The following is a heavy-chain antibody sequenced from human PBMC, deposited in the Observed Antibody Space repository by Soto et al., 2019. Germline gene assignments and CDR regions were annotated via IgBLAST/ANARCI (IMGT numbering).Heavy chain of an antibody. V-gene: IGHV5-51*01. CDR1: GYSFTSYW. J-gene: IGHJ6*02. CDR3: ARSISAYYYGMDV. Sequence: PGESLKISCKGSGYSFTSYWIGWVRQMPGKGLEWMGIIYPGDSDTRYSPSFQGQVTISADKSISTAYLQWSSLKASDTAMYYCARSISAYYYGMDVWGQGTTVTVSS. D-gene: IGHD3-9*01. CDR2: IYPGDSDT.